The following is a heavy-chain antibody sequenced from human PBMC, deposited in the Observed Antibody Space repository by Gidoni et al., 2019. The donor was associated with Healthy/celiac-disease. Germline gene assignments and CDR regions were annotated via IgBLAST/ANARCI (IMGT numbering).Heavy chain of an antibody. CDR2: ISYDGSNK. CDR3: YGAVAGAEYFQH. V-gene: IGHV3-30*03. J-gene: IGHJ1*01. Sequence: QVQLVESGGGVVQPGRSLRLPCAASGFPFSSYGMHWVRQAPGKGLEWVAVISYDGSNKYYADSVKGRFTISRDNSKNTLYLQMNSLRAEDTAVYYCYGAVAGAEYFQHWGQGTLVTVSS. CDR1: GFPFSSYG. D-gene: IGHD6-19*01.